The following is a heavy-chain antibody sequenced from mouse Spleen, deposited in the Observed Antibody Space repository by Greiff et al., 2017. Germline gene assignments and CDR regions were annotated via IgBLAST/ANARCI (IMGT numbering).Heavy chain of an antibody. J-gene: IGHJ4*01. Sequence: VQLKESGGGLVKPGGSLKLSCAASGFTFSSYAMSWVRQTPEKRLEWVATISSGGSYTYYPDSVKGRFTISRDNAKNTLYLQMSSLRSEDTAMYYCATVVARDYAMDYWGQGTSVTVSS. CDR1: GFTFSSYA. CDR2: ISSGGSYT. D-gene: IGHD1-1*01. V-gene: IGHV5-9-3*01. CDR3: ATVVARDYAMDY.